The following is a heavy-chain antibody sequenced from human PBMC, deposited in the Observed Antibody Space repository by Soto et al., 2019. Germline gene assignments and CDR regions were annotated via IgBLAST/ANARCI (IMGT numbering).Heavy chain of an antibody. CDR2: IIPIFGTA. V-gene: IGHV1-69*13. D-gene: IGHD3-10*01. CDR1: GGTFSSYA. Sequence: SVEVSCKASGGTFSSYAISWVRQAPGQGLEWMGGIIPIFGTANYAQKFQGRVTITADESTSTAYMELSSLRSDDTAVYYCARATVRGVTTFDYWGQGTLVTVYS. CDR3: ARATVRGVTTFDY. J-gene: IGHJ4*02.